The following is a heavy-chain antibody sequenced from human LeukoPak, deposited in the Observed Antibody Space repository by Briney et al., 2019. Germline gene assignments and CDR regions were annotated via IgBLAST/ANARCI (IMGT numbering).Heavy chain of an antibody. CDR1: GYSISSGYY. Sequence: SETLSLTCTVSGYSISSGYYWGWIRQPPGKGLEWIGSIYHSGSTYYNPSLKSRVTISVDTSKNQFSLKLSSVTAADTAVYYCARDQIAAAGANWFDPWGQGTLVTVSS. V-gene: IGHV4-38-2*02. CDR2: IYHSGST. J-gene: IGHJ5*02. D-gene: IGHD6-13*01. CDR3: ARDQIAAAGANWFDP.